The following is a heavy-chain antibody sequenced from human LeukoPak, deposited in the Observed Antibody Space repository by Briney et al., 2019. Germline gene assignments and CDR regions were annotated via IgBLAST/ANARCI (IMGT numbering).Heavy chain of an antibody. D-gene: IGHD2-15*01. CDR1: GFTLSGYN. CDR3: ARLGRILGGSSSGMDV. V-gene: IGHV3-48*01. Sequence: PGGSLRLSCAASGFTLSGYNMHWVRQAPGKGLEWVSYISSSSSTIYYADSVKGRVTISRDNAGKSLYLQMNSLRAEDTAVYYCARLGRILGGSSSGMDVWGKGTTVTVSS. CDR2: ISSSSSTI. J-gene: IGHJ6*03.